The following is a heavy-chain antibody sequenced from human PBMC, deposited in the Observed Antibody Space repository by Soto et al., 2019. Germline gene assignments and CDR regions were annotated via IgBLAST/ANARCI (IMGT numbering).Heavy chain of an antibody. CDR1: GGSISSGGYY. V-gene: IGHV4-30-4*01. D-gene: IGHD4-17*01. J-gene: IGHJ6*02. Sequence: SETLSLTCTVSGGSISSGGYYWSWIRHPPGKGLEWIGYIYYSGSTYYNPSLKSRVTISVDTSKNQFSLKLSSVTAADTAVYYCAIASGDSRYYYYYGMDVWGQGTTVTVSS. CDR2: IYYSGST. CDR3: AIASGDSRYYYYYGMDV.